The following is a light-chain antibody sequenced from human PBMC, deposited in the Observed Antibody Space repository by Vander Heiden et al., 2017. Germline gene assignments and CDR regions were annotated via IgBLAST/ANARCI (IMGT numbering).Light chain of an antibody. Sequence: QSVLTQPPSASWTPGQRVTISCSGRSSNIGSNYVYWYQQLTGTAPKLLIYRNNQRDSGVPDRLSGSKSGTSASLAISGLRAEDEADYYCAAGDDSLSGVVFGGGTKLTVL. J-gene: IGLJ2*01. CDR1: SSNIGSNY. CDR2: RNN. V-gene: IGLV1-47*01. CDR3: AAGDDSLSGVV.